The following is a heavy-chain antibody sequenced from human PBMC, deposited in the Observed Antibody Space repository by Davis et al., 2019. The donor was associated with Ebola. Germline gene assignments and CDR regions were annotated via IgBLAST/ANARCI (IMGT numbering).Heavy chain of an antibody. V-gene: IGHV3-21*01. Sequence: GGSLRLSCAASGFTFSSYSMNWVRQVPGKGLEWVSSISGSSSYIYYTDSVKGRFTISRDNSKNTLYLQMNSLRAEDTAVYYCARDPAYYYDSSGYSTGMDVWGQGTTVTVSS. J-gene: IGHJ6*02. D-gene: IGHD3-22*01. CDR3: ARDPAYYYDSSGYSTGMDV. CDR1: GFTFSSYS. CDR2: ISGSSSYI.